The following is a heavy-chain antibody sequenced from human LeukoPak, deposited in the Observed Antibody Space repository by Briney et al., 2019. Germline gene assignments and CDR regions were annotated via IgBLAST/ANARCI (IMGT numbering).Heavy chain of an antibody. CDR1: GYTFTIYW. CDR3: ARLDYGANLRCDAFDI. V-gene: IGHV5-51*01. Sequence: GESLKISCKGPGYTFTIYWIDWVRQIPGKGLEWMGIIYSDDSDTIYSRSFQGQVTISADKSINTAYLQWSSLKASDTAMYYCARLDYGANLRCDAFDIWGQGTMVTVSS. J-gene: IGHJ3*02. D-gene: IGHD4/OR15-4a*01. CDR2: IYSDDSDT.